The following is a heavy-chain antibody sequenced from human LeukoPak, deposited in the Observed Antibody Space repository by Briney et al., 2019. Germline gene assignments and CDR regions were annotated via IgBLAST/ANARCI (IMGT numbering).Heavy chain of an antibody. D-gene: IGHD3-22*01. J-gene: IGHJ4*02. CDR2: IYTSGST. CDR3: ARERGYYGSSGYYAY. V-gene: IGHV4-4*07. CDR1: GGSISSYY. Sequence: PSETLSLTCTVSGGSISSYYWTWIRQPAGKGLEWIGRIYTSGSTNYHPSLESRVTMSVDTSKNQFSLNLSSVTAADTAVYYCARERGYYGSSGYYAYWGQGTLVTVSS.